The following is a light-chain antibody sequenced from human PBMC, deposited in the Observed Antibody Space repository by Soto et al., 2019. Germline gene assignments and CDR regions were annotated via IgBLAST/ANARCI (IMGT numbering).Light chain of an antibody. Sequence: QPVLTQPPSVSGAPGQSVTISCTGSNSNIGAGYDVHWYQQLPGTAPKLLIFGNMNRPSGIPDRFSGSKSGTSASLAITGLQAEDEADYYCQSYDTTLSGHWVFGGGTKLTVL. J-gene: IGLJ3*02. V-gene: IGLV1-40*01. CDR2: GNM. CDR1: NSNIGAGYD. CDR3: QSYDTTLSGHWV.